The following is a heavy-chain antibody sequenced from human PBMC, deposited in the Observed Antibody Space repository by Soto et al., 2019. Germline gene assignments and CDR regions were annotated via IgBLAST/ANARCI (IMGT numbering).Heavy chain of an antibody. Sequence: GGSLRLSCAASGFTLSSYAMSWVRQAPGKGLEWVSAISGSGGSTYYADSVKGRFTISRDNSKNTLYLQMNSLRAEDTAVYYCAKAGPHYYDSSGYYCDYWGQGTLVTVS. CDR2: ISGSGGST. CDR3: AKAGPHYYDSSGYYCDY. J-gene: IGHJ4*02. CDR1: GFTLSSYA. V-gene: IGHV3-23*01. D-gene: IGHD3-22*01.